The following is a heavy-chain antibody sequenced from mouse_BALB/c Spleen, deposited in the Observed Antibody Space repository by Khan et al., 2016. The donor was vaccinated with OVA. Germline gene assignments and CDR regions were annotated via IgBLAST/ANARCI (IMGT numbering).Heavy chain of an antibody. CDR3: TSGGYYGKSLFAY. V-gene: IGHV1S22*01. D-gene: IGHD2-1*01. CDR2: IYPGSGST. Sequence: LQQPGSELVRPGASVKLSCKASGYTFTSYWMHWVKQRHGQGLEWIGNIYPGSGSTNYDEMFKSKGTLTVDTSSSTADMHLSSLTSEDSAFYYCTSGGYYGKSLFAYWGQGTLVTVSA. CDR1: GYTFTSYW. J-gene: IGHJ3*01.